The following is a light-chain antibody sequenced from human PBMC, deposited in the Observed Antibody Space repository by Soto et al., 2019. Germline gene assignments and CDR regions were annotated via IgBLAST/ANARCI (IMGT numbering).Light chain of an antibody. J-gene: IGKJ1*01. CDR1: QSISSW. Sequence: DVQMTQFPSTLSASVGERVTITCGASQSISSWLDWYQQKKGRAPKLLIFDASNLASGVPSRLSGSGSGTDFTITIIGMKSEDSESYLCQQSYTTPRTFGLGTKVDIK. V-gene: IGKV1-39*01. CDR2: DAS. CDR3: QQSYTTPRT.